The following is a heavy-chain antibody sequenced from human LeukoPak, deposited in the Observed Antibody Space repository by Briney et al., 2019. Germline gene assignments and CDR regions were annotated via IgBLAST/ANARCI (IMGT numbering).Heavy chain of an antibody. CDR3: ARRILPWYFDL. CDR1: GGSFSGYY. CDR2: INHSGGT. J-gene: IGHJ2*01. V-gene: IGHV4-34*01. Sequence: PSETLSLTCAVYGGSFSGYYWSWIRQPPGKGLEWIGEINHSGGTNYNPSLKSRVTISVDTSKNQFSLKLSSVTAADTAVYYCARRILPWYFDLWGRGTLVTVSS.